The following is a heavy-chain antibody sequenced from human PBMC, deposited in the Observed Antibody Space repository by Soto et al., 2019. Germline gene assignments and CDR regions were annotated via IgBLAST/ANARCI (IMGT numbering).Heavy chain of an antibody. CDR3: ARGNPELYRSLLVPAAILRYYYYGMDV. J-gene: IGHJ6*02. Sequence: ASVKVSCKASGYTFTSYDINWVRQATGQGLEWMGWMNPNSGNTGYAQKFQGRVTMTRNTSISTAYMELSSLRSEDTAVDYCARGNPELYRSLLVPAAILRYYYYGMDVWGQGTPAIVFS. CDR1: GYTFTSYD. D-gene: IGHD2-2*01. V-gene: IGHV1-8*01. CDR2: MNPNSGNT.